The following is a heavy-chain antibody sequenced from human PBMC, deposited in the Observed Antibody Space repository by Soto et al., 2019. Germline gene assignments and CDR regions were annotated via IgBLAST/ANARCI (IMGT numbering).Heavy chain of an antibody. CDR3: ARGLIPYCSGGSCYGRAGFDY. Sequence: PSETLSLTCAVYGGSFSGYYCSWIRQPPGKGLEWIGEINHSGSTNYNPSLKSRVTISVDTSKNQFSLKLSSVTAADTAVYYCARGLIPYCSGGSCYGRAGFDYWGQGTLVTVSS. V-gene: IGHV4-34*01. J-gene: IGHJ4*02. CDR2: INHSGST. CDR1: GGSFSGYY. D-gene: IGHD2-15*01.